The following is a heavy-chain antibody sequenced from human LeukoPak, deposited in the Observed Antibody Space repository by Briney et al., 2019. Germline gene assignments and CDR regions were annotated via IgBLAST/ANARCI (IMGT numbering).Heavy chain of an antibody. Sequence: PGGSLRLSCAASGFTFSSYAMSWVRQAPGKGLEWVSAISGSGGSTYYADSVKGRFTISRDNSKSTLYLQMNSLRAEDTAVYYCAKDVRGRWSYLFDYWGQGTLVTVSS. D-gene: IGHD1-26*01. V-gene: IGHV3-23*01. J-gene: IGHJ4*02. CDR1: GFTFSSYA. CDR2: ISGSGGST. CDR3: AKDVRGRWSYLFDY.